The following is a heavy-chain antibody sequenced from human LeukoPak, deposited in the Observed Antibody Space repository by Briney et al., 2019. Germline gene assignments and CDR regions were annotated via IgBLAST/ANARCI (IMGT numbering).Heavy chain of an antibody. CDR3: ARGTTVTTPPDY. V-gene: IGHV1-69*13. Sequence: ASVKVSCKASGGTFSSYAISWVRQAPGQGLEWMGGIIPIFGTANYAQKFQGRVTITADESTGTAYMELSSLRSEDTAVYYCARGTTVTTPPDYWGQGTLVTVSS. CDR1: GGTFSSYA. CDR2: IIPIFGTA. D-gene: IGHD4-17*01. J-gene: IGHJ4*02.